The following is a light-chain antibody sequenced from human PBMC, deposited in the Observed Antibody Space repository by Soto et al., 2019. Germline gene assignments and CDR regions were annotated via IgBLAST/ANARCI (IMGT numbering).Light chain of an antibody. CDR3: QQRSNWPRIT. J-gene: IGKJ5*01. V-gene: IGKV4-1*01. Sequence: DIVMTQSPDSLAVSLGERATLNCKCSRSVLYKSNNKNPLAWYQQKPGQPPKLLIYWASTRESGVPDRFSGSGSGTDFTLTISSLEPEDFAVYYCQQRSNWPRITFGQGTRLEI. CDR1: RSVLYKSNNKNP. CDR2: WAS.